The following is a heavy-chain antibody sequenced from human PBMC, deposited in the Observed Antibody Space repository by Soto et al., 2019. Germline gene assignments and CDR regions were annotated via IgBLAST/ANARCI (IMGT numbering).Heavy chain of an antibody. D-gene: IGHD2-2*01. CDR2: ISAYNGNT. V-gene: IGHV1-18*04. CDR3: ARVVGVVPAAMRLNWFDP. CDR1: GYTFTSYG. J-gene: IGHJ5*02. Sequence: ASVKVSWKASGYTFTSYGISWVRQAPGQGLEWMGWISAYNGNTNYAQKLQGRVTMTTDTSTSTAYMELRSLRSDDTAVYYCARVVGVVPAAMRLNWFDPWGQGTLVTVSS.